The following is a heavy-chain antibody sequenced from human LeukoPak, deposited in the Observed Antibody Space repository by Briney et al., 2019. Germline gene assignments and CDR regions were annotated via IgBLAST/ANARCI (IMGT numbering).Heavy chain of an antibody. V-gene: IGHV3-7*01. CDR2: IKQDGSEK. J-gene: IGHJ6*03. CDR3: ARVRYMDL. Sequence: GGSLRLSCVASGFRFSSYWMNWVRQAPGKGLEWVANIKQDGSEKYFVDSVKGRFTISRDNAENSVYLQMNSLRAEDTAVYYCARVRYMDLWGKGTTVTVSS. CDR1: GFRFSSYW.